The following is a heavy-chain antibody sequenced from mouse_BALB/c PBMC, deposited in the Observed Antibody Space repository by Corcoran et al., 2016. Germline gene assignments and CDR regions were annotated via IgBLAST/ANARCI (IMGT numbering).Heavy chain of an antibody. CDR2: INTETGEP. Sequence: QIQLVQSGPELKKPGETVKISCKASGYTFTDYSMHWVKQAPGKGLKWMGWINTETGEPTYADDFKGRFAFSLETSASTAYLQINNLKNEDTATYFCARGFTTVVARRDYWGQGTTLTVSS. D-gene: IGHD1-1*01. CDR3: ARGFTTVVARRDY. V-gene: IGHV9-2-1*01. CDR1: GYTFTDYS. J-gene: IGHJ2*01.